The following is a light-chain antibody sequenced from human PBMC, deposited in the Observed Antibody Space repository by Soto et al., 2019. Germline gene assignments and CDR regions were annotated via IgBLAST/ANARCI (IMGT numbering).Light chain of an antibody. V-gene: IGKV3-11*01. CDR2: YTS. CDR3: QHDYNLLT. CDR1: QYVGTR. Sequence: EIVLTQSPATLSSSPGETATLSCRASQYVGTRLAWYQHKPGQAPRLLICYTSNRATGIPARFSGSGSGTDFTLTINSLAPENFAVYYCQHDYNLLTFGGGTKV. J-gene: IGKJ4*01.